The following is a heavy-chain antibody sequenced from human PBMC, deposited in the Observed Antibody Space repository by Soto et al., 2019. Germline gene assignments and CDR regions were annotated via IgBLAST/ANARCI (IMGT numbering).Heavy chain of an antibody. V-gene: IGHV1-18*01. CDR1: GYMFYNYG. D-gene: IGHD6-19*01. CDR2: ISDYNGKT. J-gene: IGHJ4*02. Sequence: QVQLVQSGGEVKKSGASVKVSCKASGYMFYNYGMSWVRQAPGQGLEWMGWISDYNGKTEYAQKFQGRVTMTTETSTTTVYMELGSLRSDDTSVYFCARDGTYTSGWFFEYWGQGTLVSVPS. CDR3: ARDGTYTSGWFFEY.